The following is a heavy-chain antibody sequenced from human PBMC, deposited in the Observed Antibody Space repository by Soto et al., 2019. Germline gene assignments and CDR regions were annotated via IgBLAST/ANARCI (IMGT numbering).Heavy chain of an antibody. Sequence: SETLSLTCAVYGGSFSGYYWSWIRQPPGKGLEWIGEINHSGSTNYNPSLKSRVTISVDTSKNQFSLKLSSVTAADTAVYYCANYPTSGYDKSYYMDGWGKGTTVTVSS. CDR2: INHSGST. V-gene: IGHV4-34*01. CDR3: ANYPTSGYDKSYYMDG. CDR1: GGSFSGYY. J-gene: IGHJ6*03. D-gene: IGHD5-12*01.